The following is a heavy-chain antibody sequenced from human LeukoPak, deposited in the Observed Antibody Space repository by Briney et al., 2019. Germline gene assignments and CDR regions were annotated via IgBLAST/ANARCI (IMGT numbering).Heavy chain of an antibody. CDR1: GFTVSSNY. Sequence: PGGSLRLSCPASGFTVSSNYRSWLRQAPGEGLEWVSVIYSGGSTYDADSVKVRFTISRDNSKNTLYPQMNSLSAADTAVSYCARELTGAAGTDRGYFQHWGPGTLVTVSS. J-gene: IGHJ1*01. V-gene: IGHV3-53*01. CDR2: IYSGGST. D-gene: IGHD6-13*01. CDR3: ARELTGAAGTDRGYFQH.